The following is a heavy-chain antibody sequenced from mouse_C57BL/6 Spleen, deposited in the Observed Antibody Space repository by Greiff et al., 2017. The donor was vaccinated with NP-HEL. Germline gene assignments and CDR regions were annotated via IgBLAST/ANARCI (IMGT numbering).Heavy chain of an antibody. Sequence: QVQLKESGPELVKPGASVKISCKASGYAFSSSWMNWVKQRPGKGLEWIGRIYPGDGDTNYNGKFKGKATLTADKSSSTAYMQLSSLTSEDSAVYFCARNSNYENYAMDYWGQGTSVTVSS. J-gene: IGHJ4*01. CDR1: GYAFSSSW. V-gene: IGHV1-82*01. CDR2: IYPGDGDT. D-gene: IGHD2-5*01. CDR3: ARNSNYENYAMDY.